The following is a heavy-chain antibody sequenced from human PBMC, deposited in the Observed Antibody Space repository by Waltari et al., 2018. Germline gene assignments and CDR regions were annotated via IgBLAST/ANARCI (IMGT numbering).Heavy chain of an antibody. D-gene: IGHD3-3*01. CDR2: ITTSSNST. CDR1: GYTFNSYY. J-gene: IGHJ5*02. V-gene: IGHV1-46*02. Sequence: QAQLVQSGAEVKKPGASVKISCVASGYTFNSYYIHWVRQAPGQGPEWLGIITTSSNSTTYAQKFQGRVTMTSDTSTRTVYLELTSLRSDDTAVYYCVRDYDFPDPWGQGTLVTVSS. CDR3: VRDYDFPDP.